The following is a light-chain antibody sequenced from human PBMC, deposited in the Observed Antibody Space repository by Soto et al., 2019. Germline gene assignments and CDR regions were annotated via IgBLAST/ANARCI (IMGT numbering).Light chain of an antibody. V-gene: IGKV1-5*01. CDR2: DAS. Sequence: DIQMTQSPSTLSASVGDRVTITCRASQSISSWLAWYQQKPGKAPKLLIYDASNLQSGVPSRFSGSVSGTEFTLTISSLQPDDFATYYCQQYNSYSPATFGQGTKVDIK. CDR1: QSISSW. CDR3: QQYNSYSPAT. J-gene: IGKJ1*01.